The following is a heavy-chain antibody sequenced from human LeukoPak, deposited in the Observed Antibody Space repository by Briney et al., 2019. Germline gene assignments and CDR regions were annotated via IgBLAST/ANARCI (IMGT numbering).Heavy chain of an antibody. CDR3: ARMGPRFYYYYMDV. CDR1: GDSISSYY. J-gene: IGHJ6*03. D-gene: IGHD3-16*01. V-gene: IGHV4-59*01. CDR2: FYHSGSP. Sequence: SETLSLTCTVSGDSISSYYWSRIRQSPGKGLEWIGNFYHSGSPNYNPSLKSRVTISVDTSKNQFSLKLNSVTAADTAVYYCARMGPRFYYYYMDVWGKGTTVTVS.